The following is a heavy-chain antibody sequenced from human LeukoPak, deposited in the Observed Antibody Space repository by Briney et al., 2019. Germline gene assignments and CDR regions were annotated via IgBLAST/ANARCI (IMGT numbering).Heavy chain of an antibody. CDR1: GFTFGDYA. CDR2: IRSKAYGGTT. D-gene: IGHD3-10*01. V-gene: IGHV3-49*04. CDR3: TSPTYYYGSGSPDY. Sequence: GGSLRLSCPASGFTFGDYAMSWVRQAPGKGLEWVGFIRSKAYGGTTEYAASVKGRFTISRDDSKSIAYLQMNSLKTEDTAVYYCTSPTYYYGSGSPDYWGQGTLVTVSS. J-gene: IGHJ4*02.